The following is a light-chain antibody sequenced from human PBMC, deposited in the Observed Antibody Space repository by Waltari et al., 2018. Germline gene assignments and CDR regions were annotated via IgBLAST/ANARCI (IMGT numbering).Light chain of an antibody. J-gene: IGLJ2*01. CDR2: ADN. Sequence: NFMLTKPHSVSESPGKTVTISCTGSSGSIASHYVQWYQQRPGSAPTTVIYADNQRPAGVPDRFSGSIDSSSNSASLTISGLKTEDEADYYCQSYDSSIVVFGGGTKLTVL. CDR3: QSYDSSIVV. CDR1: SGSIASHY. V-gene: IGLV6-57*02.